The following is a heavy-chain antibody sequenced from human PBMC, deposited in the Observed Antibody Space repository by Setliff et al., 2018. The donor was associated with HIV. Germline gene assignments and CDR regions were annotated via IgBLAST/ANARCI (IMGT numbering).Heavy chain of an antibody. V-gene: IGHV1-8*01. J-gene: IGHJ5*02. CDR1: GYTFTNYD. CDR3: ARVLLITNAVYGVVSNRFDP. Sequence: ASVKVSCKASGYTFTNYDINWVRRAAGQGLEWMGWINPNSGNTGYAQKFQGRFTASRDNAKSSLYLQMNSLRAEDTAVYFCARVLLITNAVYGVVSNRFDPWGRGTLVTVSS. CDR2: INPNSGNT. D-gene: IGHD3-3*01.